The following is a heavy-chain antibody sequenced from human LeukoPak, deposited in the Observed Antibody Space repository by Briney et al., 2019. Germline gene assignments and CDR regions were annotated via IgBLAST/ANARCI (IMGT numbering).Heavy chain of an antibody. J-gene: IGHJ3*01. Sequence: GGSLRLSCAASGFTFTSYWMHWVRQAPGKGLVWVSHINSDGTTTSFADSAKGRFTISRDNAKNTVDLQMNSLRTEDTAVYYCARGGSGCFDLWGQGTLVTVSS. CDR3: ARGGSGCFDL. CDR2: INSDGTTT. D-gene: IGHD1-26*01. CDR1: GFTFTSYW. V-gene: IGHV3-74*01.